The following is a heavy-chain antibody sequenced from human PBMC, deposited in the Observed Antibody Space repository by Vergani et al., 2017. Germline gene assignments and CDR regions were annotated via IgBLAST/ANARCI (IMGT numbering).Heavy chain of an antibody. D-gene: IGHD3-10*01. J-gene: IGHJ6*02. CDR2: ISGDGGST. CDR3: SRRYGVRGVSITYGMDV. Sequence: DVQLVESGGGVVQPGGSLRLSCAASGFTFDDYAMHWVRQAPGKGLEWVSLISGDGGSTSYADSVKGRFTISRDNSKNSLYLQMNSLRAEDTAVYYCSRRYGVRGVSITYGMDVWGQGP. V-gene: IGHV3-43*02. CDR1: GFTFDDYA.